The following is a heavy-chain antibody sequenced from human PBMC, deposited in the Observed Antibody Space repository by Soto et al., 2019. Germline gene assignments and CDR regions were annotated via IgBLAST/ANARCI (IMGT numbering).Heavy chain of an antibody. V-gene: IGHV1-69*04. CDR2: IIPILGIA. CDR1: GGTFSSYT. D-gene: IGHD2-2*01. CDR3: ARDRGYCSSTSCYDNWFDP. J-gene: IGHJ5*02. Sequence: SVKVSCKASGGTFSSYTISWVRQAPGQGLEWMGRIIPILGIANYAQKFQGRVTITADKSTSTAYMELSSLRSEDTAVYYCARDRGYCSSTSCYDNWFDPWGQGTLVTVSS.